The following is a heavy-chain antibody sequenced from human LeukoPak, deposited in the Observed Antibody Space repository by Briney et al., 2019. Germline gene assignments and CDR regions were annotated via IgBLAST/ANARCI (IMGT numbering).Heavy chain of an antibody. J-gene: IGHJ4*02. CDR3: ASPVDTAYYFDY. CDR1: GYTFTGYY. V-gene: IGHV1-2*02. D-gene: IGHD5-18*01. Sequence: ASVKVSCKASGYTFTGYYMHWVRQAPGQGLEWMGWINLNSGGTNYAQKFQGRVTMTRDTSINTAYMELSRLRSDDTAVYYCASPVDTAYYFDYWGQGTLVTVSS. CDR2: INLNSGGT.